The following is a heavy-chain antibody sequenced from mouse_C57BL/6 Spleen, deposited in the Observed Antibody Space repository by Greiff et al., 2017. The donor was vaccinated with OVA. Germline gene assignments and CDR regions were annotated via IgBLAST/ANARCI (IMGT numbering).Heavy chain of an antibody. CDR2: ISSGSSTI. CDR3: ERAGTAWFAY. D-gene: IGHD4-1*01. J-gene: IGHJ3*01. CDR1: GFTFSDYG. Sequence: DVKLVESGGGLVKPGGSLKLSCAASGFTFSDYGMHWVRQAPEKGLEWVAYISSGSSTIYYADTVKGRFTISRDNAKNTLFLQMTSLRSEDTAMYYCERAGTAWFAYWGKGTLVTVSA. V-gene: IGHV5-17*01.